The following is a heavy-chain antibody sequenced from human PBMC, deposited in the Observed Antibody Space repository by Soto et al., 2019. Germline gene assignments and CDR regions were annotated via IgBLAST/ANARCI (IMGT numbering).Heavy chain of an antibody. CDR3: AYCPGWFRHDV. Sequence: QVQLQESGPGLVKPSGTLSLTCAVSGDSISSSKWWTWVRQPPGKGLEWIGDTLHSGDTNYNPSLTTRIIITVDSSKNQFSLELTSVTASDTAVNSCAYCPGWFRHDVWGQGTLVIVSP. J-gene: IGHJ3*01. V-gene: IGHV4-4*02. D-gene: IGHD6-19*01. CDR1: GDSISSSKW. CDR2: TLHSGDT.